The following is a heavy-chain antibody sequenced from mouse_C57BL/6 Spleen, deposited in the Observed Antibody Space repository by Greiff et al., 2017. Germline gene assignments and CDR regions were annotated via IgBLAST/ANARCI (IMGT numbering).Heavy chain of an antibody. D-gene: IGHD2-5*01. CDR3: ARGDYSNYVAY. CDR2: IDPSDSET. J-gene: IGHJ3*01. V-gene: IGHV1-52*01. CDR1: GYTFTSYW. Sequence: QVQLQQPGAELVRPGSSLKLSCKASGYTFTSYWMHWVKQSPIQGLEWIGNIDPSDSETHYTQKFKDKATLTVDKSSSTAYMQLSSLTSEDSAVYYCARGDYSNYVAYWGQGTLVTVSA.